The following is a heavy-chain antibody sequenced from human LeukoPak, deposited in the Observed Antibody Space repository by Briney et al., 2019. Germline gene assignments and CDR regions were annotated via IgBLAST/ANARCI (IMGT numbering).Heavy chain of an antibody. V-gene: IGHV5-51*01. CDR1: GYRFSSYW. CDR3: ARHRDGFFDY. J-gene: IGHJ4*02. CDR2: TFPHDSDT. Sequence: HGESLKISCKGSGYRFSSYWIGWVRQMPGKGLEWMGITFPHDSDTKYSPSFQGQVTISADMSINTAYLQWSSLKASDTAMYFCARHRDGFFDYWGRGTLVTVSS.